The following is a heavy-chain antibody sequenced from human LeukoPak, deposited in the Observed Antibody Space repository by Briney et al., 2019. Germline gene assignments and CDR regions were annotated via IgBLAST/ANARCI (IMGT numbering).Heavy chain of an antibody. Sequence: SETLSLTCAVYGGSFSGYYWSGFRKPPGKGLEWMGEINHSGSTNYNPSLKSRVTISVDTSKNQFSLKLSSVTAADTAVYYCARGAYYYDSSGYLTPFDYWGQGTLVTVSS. D-gene: IGHD3-22*01. J-gene: IGHJ4*02. CDR2: INHSGST. CDR3: ARGAYYYDSSGYLTPFDY. V-gene: IGHV4-34*01. CDR1: GGSFSGYY.